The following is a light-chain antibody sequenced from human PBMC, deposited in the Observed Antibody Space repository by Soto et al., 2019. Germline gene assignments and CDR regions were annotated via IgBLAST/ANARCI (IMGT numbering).Light chain of an antibody. J-gene: IGKJ1*01. V-gene: IGKV1-6*01. CDR3: LQDHDDSWT. CDR2: AAS. CDR1: QSISSY. Sequence: IQMTQSPSSLSASVGDRVTITCRASQSISSYLNWFQQKPGKAPKLLIYAASSLQSGVPSRFRGSRSGTEFTLTVSSLQPEDFATYYCLQDHDDSWTFGQGTKVDIK.